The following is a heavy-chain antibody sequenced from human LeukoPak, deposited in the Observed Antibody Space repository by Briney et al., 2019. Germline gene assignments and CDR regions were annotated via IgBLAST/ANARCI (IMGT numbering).Heavy chain of an antibody. CDR3: ARDGGCSSTSCYVSWFDP. V-gene: IGHV3-11*06. J-gene: IGHJ5*02. Sequence: GGSLRLSCAASGFTFSDYYMSWIRQAPGKGLEWVSYISSSSSYTNYADSVEGRFTISRDNAKNSLYLQMNSLRAEDTAVYYCARDGGCSSTSCYVSWFDPWGQGTLVTVSS. CDR1: GFTFSDYY. D-gene: IGHD2-2*01. CDR2: ISSSSSYT.